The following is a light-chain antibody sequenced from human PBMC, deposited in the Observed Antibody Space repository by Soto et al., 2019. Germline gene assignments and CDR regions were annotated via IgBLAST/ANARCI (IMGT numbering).Light chain of an antibody. CDR2: DVS. CDR3: SSYAGSNNFCV. J-gene: IGLJ1*01. Sequence: QSALTQPPSASGSPGQSVTISCAGSSSDVGRYDYVSWYQQHPGKAPKLIIYDVSKRPSGAPDRFSGSKSGNTASLTVSGLQAEDEADYYCSSYAGSNNFCVFGTGTKLTVL. V-gene: IGLV2-8*01. CDR1: SSDVGRYDY.